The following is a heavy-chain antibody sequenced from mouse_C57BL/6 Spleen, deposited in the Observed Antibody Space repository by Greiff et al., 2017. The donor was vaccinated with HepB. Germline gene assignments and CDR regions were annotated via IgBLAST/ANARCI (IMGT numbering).Heavy chain of an antibody. CDR3: ARDGGYYGSSPWFAY. CDR2: IYPGDGDT. J-gene: IGHJ3*01. Sequence: QVQLQQSGPELVKPGASVKISCKASGYAFSSSWMNWVKQRPGKGLEWIGRIYPGDGDTNYNGKFKGKATLTADKSSSTAYMQLSSLTSEDSAVYFCARDGGYYGSSPWFAYWGQGTLVTVSA. CDR1: GYAFSSSW. V-gene: IGHV1-82*01. D-gene: IGHD1-1*01.